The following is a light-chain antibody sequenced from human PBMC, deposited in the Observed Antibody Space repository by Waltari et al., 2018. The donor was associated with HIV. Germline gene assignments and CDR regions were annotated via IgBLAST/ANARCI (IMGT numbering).Light chain of an antibody. V-gene: IGLV2-14*03. CDR1: RSDIGGYNF. CDR3: SSYTSSATGVL. CDR2: DVT. J-gene: IGLJ2*01. Sequence: QSALTQPASVSGSPGQSITLSCPGTRSDIGGYNFASRYQQHPGRAPRLMIYDVTSRPSGVSNRFSGSRSGNTASLTISGLQAEDEADYYCSSYTSSATGVLFGGGTTLTVL.